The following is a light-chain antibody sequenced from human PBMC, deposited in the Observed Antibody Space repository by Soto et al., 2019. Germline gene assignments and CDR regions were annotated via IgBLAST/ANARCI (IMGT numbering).Light chain of an antibody. V-gene: IGKV2-28*01. J-gene: IGKJ2*01. Sequence: EIVMTQSPLSLPVTPGEPASISCRSSQRLLASIGYHYLDWYLQKPGQPPQLLISLGSNRASGVPDRFSGSGSGTYFTLKISRVEADDVGLYYCMQTLDTPYTFGQGTKLEIK. CDR1: QRLLASIGYHY. CDR3: MQTLDTPYT. CDR2: LGS.